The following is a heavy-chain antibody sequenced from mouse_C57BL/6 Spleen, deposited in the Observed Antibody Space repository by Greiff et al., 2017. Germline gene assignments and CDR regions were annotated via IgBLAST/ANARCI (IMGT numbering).Heavy chain of an antibody. Sequence: VQLQQSGPELVKPGASVKISCKASGYSFTSYYIHWVKQRPGQGLEWIGWIYPGSGNTKYNEKFKGKATLTADTSSSPSYMQLSSLTSEDSAVYYCARRSNYGFYAMDYWGQGTSVTVSS. CDR1: GYSFTSYY. J-gene: IGHJ4*01. CDR3: ARRSNYGFYAMDY. V-gene: IGHV1-66*01. D-gene: IGHD2-5*01. CDR2: IYPGSGNT.